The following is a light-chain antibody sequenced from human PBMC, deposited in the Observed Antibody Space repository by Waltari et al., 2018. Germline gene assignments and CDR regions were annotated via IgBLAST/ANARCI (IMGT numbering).Light chain of an antibody. CDR2: RVS. V-gene: IGKV2-30*02. J-gene: IGKJ2*01. Sequence: VVMTQSPLFLPVPFGQPASVSCKSSQSLVHSDGNTYLTWFQQSPGQSHRRLIYRVSNRDSGVTDRFSGSGSGNDFTLKISRVEAEDVGVYYCMQGTHWPYTFGQGTKLDIK. CDR3: MQGTHWPYT. CDR1: QSLVHSDGNTY.